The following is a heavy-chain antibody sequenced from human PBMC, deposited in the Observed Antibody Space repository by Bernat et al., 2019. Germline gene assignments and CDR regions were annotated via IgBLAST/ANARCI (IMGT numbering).Heavy chain of an antibody. J-gene: IGHJ4*02. V-gene: IGHV4-59*08. CDR3: ATGSGSYYVD. Sequence: QVQLQESGPGLVKPSETLSLTCTVSGGSISSFYWSWIRQTPGKGLECSGYIYYSGSTYYNPSLKSRVTISVDTSKNQFSLKLSSVTAADTAVYYCATGSGSYYVDWSQGILVTVSS. CDR2: IYYSGST. D-gene: IGHD1-26*01. CDR1: GGSISSFY.